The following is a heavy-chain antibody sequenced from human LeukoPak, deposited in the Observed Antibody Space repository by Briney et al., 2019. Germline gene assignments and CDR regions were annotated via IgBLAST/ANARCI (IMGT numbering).Heavy chain of an antibody. J-gene: IGHJ6*03. CDR2: IKQDGSEK. CDR1: GFTFSSYW. Sequence: GGSLRLSCAASGFTFSSYWMSWVRQAPGKGLEWVANIKQDGSEKYYVDSVKGRFTISRDNAKNSLYLQMNSLRAEDTAVYYCARDVYYDFWSGYLYYYYYMDVWGKGTTVTVSS. D-gene: IGHD3-3*01. V-gene: IGHV3-7*01. CDR3: ARDVYYDFWSGYLYYYYYMDV.